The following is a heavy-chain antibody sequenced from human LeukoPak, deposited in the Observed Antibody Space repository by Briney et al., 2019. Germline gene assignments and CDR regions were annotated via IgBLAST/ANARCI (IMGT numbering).Heavy chain of an antibody. CDR3: TTIVGATIDYYYYMDV. D-gene: IGHD1-26*01. CDR2: IKSKTDGGTT. J-gene: IGHJ6*03. Sequence: GGSLRLSCVASGFTFSNAWMSWVRQAPGKGLEWVGRIKSKTDGGTTDYAAPVKGRFTISRDDSKNTLYLQMNSLKTEDTAVYYCTTIVGATIDYYYYMDVWGKGTTVTVSS. V-gene: IGHV3-15*01. CDR1: GFTFSNAW.